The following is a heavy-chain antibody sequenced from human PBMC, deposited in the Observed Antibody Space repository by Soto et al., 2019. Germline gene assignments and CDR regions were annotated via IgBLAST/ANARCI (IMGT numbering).Heavy chain of an antibody. V-gene: IGHV4-30-4*01. CDR1: GGSISSGDYY. D-gene: IGHD2-2*01. Sequence: SETLSLTCTFSGGSISSGDYYWSWIRQPPGKGLEWIGYIYYSGSTYYNPSLKSRVTISVDTSKNQFSLKLSSVTAADTAVYYCARHVPYCSDTSQGAYGMDVWGQGNTVT. CDR3: ARHVPYCSDTSQGAYGMDV. CDR2: IYYSGST. J-gene: IGHJ6*02.